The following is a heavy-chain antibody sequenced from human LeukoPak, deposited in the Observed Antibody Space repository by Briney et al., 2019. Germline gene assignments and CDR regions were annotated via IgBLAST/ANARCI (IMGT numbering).Heavy chain of an antibody. V-gene: IGHV1-2*02. D-gene: IGHD3-9*01. Sequence: ASVKVSCKASGYTFTGYYMHWVRQAPGQGLEWMGWINPNSGGTNYAQKFQGRVTMTRDTSISTAYMELSRLRSDDTAVYYCARSNYDILTGYYYYYSMDVWGKGTTVTVSS. CDR3: ARSNYDILTGYYYYYSMDV. J-gene: IGHJ6*03. CDR1: GYTFTGYY. CDR2: INPNSGGT.